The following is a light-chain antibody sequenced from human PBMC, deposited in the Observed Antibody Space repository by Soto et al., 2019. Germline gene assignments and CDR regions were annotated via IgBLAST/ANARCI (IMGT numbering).Light chain of an antibody. J-gene: IGLJ1*01. Sequence: QSALTQPPSASGSPGQSVTISCTGTSSDVGGYNYVSWYQQHPGKAPKLMIYEVSKRPSGVPDRFSGSKSGNTASLTVSGLQAEDEAGYYCSSYAGSNNFNVFGIGTKVTVL. CDR1: SSDVGGYNY. CDR2: EVS. CDR3: SSYAGSNNFNV. V-gene: IGLV2-8*01.